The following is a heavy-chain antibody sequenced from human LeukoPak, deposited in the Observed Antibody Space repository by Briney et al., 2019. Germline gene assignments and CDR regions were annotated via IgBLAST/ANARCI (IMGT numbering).Heavy chain of an antibody. Sequence: GGSLRLSCAASGFTFSNHNMDWVRQAPGKGLEWISYISGRGGAIFYADSVQGRFTISRDNAKNSIYLQMNGLTAEDTAVYYCARTYGSGSLDCGGQGTLVTVSS. J-gene: IGHJ4*02. D-gene: IGHD2-15*01. CDR2: ISGRGGAI. CDR3: ARTYGSGSLDC. V-gene: IGHV3-48*01. CDR1: GFTFSNHN.